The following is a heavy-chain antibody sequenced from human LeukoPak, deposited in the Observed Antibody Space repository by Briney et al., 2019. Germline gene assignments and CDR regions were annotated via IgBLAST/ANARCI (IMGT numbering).Heavy chain of an antibody. CDR2: IYSGGST. CDR1: GFTVSSNY. V-gene: IGHV3-66*04. CDR3: AKRSGDSYYLDS. J-gene: IGHJ4*02. Sequence: QSGGSLRLSCAASGFTVSSNYMSWVRQAPGKGLEWVSVIYSGGSTYYADSVKGRFTISRDTSKSTLYLQMNSLRAEDTAVYYCAKRSGDSYYLDSWGQGTLVTVSS. D-gene: IGHD2-15*01.